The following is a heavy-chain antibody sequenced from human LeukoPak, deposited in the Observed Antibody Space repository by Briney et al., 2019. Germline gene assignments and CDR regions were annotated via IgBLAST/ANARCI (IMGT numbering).Heavy chain of an antibody. Sequence: PGGSLRLSCAASGFTFSDYYMSWIRQAPGKGLEWVSYISSSGSTIYYADSVKGRFTISRDNAKNSLYLQMNSLRAEDTAVYYCARHRSVRVGTTPSEYYYYVDVWGKGTTVTVSS. CDR1: GFTFSDYY. J-gene: IGHJ6*03. D-gene: IGHD1-26*01. CDR3: ARHRSVRVGTTPSEYYYYVDV. CDR2: ISSSGSTI. V-gene: IGHV3-11*04.